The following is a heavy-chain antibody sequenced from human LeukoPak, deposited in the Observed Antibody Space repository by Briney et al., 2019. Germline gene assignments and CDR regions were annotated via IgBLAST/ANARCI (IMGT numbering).Heavy chain of an antibody. D-gene: IGHD3-10*01. CDR2: ISAYNGNT. Sequence: ASVKVSYKASRYTVTSYAIIWVRQAPGQGREWMGWISAYNGNTNYAQKLQGRVTMTTDTSTSTAYMELRSLRSDDASVYYCARGMELNMDVWGKGTTVTVSS. CDR1: RYTVTSYA. V-gene: IGHV1-18*01. J-gene: IGHJ6*03. CDR3: ARGMELNMDV.